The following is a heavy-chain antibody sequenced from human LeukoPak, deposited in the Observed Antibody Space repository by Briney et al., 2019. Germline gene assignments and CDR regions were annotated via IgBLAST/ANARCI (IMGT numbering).Heavy chain of an antibody. V-gene: IGHV3-7*01. CDR2: IEQDGSDK. D-gene: IGHD4-17*01. J-gene: IGHJ4*02. CDR3: ARTTILDY. CDR1: GFTFSSFY. Sequence: PGGSLRLSCAASGFTFSSFYMTWVRQAPGKGLEWVATIEQDGSDKHYVDSVKGRFIISRDNAKNSLYLQMNSLRAEDTAVYYCARTTILDYWGQGTLVTVSS.